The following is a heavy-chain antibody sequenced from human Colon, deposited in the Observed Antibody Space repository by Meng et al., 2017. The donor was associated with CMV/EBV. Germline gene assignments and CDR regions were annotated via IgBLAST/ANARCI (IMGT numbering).Heavy chain of an antibody. CDR2: IHHSGRN. Sequence: LRLSYTVSGGSISSGDDYWSWIRQPPGKGLEWIGFIHHSGRNYYRPSLKSRIIMSVDTSKNEFSLKLSSVTAADTAVYFCAREAGGIDYWGQGTLVTVSS. V-gene: IGHV4-30-4*08. J-gene: IGHJ4*02. CDR3: AREAGGIDY. D-gene: IGHD3-10*01. CDR1: GGSISSGDDY.